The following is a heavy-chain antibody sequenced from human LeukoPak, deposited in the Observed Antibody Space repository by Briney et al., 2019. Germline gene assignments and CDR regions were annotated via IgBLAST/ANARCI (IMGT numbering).Heavy chain of an antibody. CDR1: GVSISTSRYY. V-gene: IGHV4-39*01. CDR2: IYYSGST. CDR3: ARRISSGWYISFDY. J-gene: IGHJ4*02. Sequence: SETLSLTCTVSGVSISTSRYYWGWIRQPPGKGLEWIGSIYYSGSTYYNPSLKSRVTISVDTSKNQFSLKLSSVTAADTAVYYCARRISSGWYISFDYWGQGTLVTVSS. D-gene: IGHD6-19*01.